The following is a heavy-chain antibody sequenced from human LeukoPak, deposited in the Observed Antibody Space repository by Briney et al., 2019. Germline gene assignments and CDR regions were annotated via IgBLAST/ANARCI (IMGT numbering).Heavy chain of an antibody. CDR2: MNPNSGGT. J-gene: IGHJ5*02. CDR3: ARDRGYCSSTSCYSDWFDP. V-gene: IGHV1-2*02. Sequence: SSVKVSCKASGYTYTGYYMHWVRQAPGQGLEWMGWMNPNSGGTNYAKKFQAGATMTRDTSISKAYMELSRLRTDDTAVYYCARDRGYCSSTSCYSDWFDPWGQGTLVTVSS. D-gene: IGHD2-2*01. CDR1: GYTYTGYY.